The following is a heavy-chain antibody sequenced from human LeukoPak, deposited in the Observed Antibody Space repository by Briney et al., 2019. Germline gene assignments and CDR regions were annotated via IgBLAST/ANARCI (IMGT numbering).Heavy chain of an antibody. V-gene: IGHV3-48*03. Sequence: GGSLRLSCAASGFTFSSYEMNWVRQAPGRGLEWVSYISSSASTIYYADSVKGRFTISRDNAKNSLYLQMNSLRAEDTAVYYCARDRDGYYFDYWGQGTLVTVSS. J-gene: IGHJ4*02. CDR2: ISSSASTI. CDR1: GFTFSSYE. CDR3: ARDRDGYYFDY. D-gene: IGHD5-24*01.